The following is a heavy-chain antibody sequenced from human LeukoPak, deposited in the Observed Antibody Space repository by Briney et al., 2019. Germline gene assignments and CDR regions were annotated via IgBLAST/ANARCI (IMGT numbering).Heavy chain of an antibody. Sequence: PLETLSLTCTVSGGSISSSSYYWGWIRQPPGKGLEWIGSIYYSGSTYYNPSLKSRVTISVDTSKNQFSLKLSSVTAADTAVYYCARGPNWYFDLWGRGTLVTVSS. CDR1: GGSISSSSYY. CDR2: IYYSGST. J-gene: IGHJ2*01. CDR3: ARGPNWYFDL. V-gene: IGHV4-39*07.